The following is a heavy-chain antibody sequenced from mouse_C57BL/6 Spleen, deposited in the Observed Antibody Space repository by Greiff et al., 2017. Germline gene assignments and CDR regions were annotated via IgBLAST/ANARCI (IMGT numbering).Heavy chain of an antibody. J-gene: IGHJ2*01. Sequence: EVKLVESGGGLVKPGGSLKLSCAASGFTFSSYAMSWVRQTPEKRLEWVATISDGGSYTYYPDNVKGRFTISRDNAKNNLYLQMSHLKSEDTAMYYCARGGDYYGSRAFFDYWGQGTTLTVSS. CDR3: ARGGDYYGSRAFFDY. D-gene: IGHD1-1*01. V-gene: IGHV5-4*03. CDR1: GFTFSSYA. CDR2: ISDGGSYT.